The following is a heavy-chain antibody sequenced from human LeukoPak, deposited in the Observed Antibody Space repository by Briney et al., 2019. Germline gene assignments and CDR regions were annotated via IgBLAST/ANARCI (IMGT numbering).Heavy chain of an antibody. V-gene: IGHV4-34*01. Sequence: PSETLPLTCAVYGGSFSGYYWSWIRQPPGKGLEWIREINHSGSTNYNPSLKSRVTISVDTSKNQFSLKLSSVTAADTAVYYCARGDRYEKWGYWGQGTLVTDSS. CDR2: INHSGST. CDR3: ARGDRYEKWGY. CDR1: GGSFSGYY. J-gene: IGHJ4*02. D-gene: IGHD5-12*01.